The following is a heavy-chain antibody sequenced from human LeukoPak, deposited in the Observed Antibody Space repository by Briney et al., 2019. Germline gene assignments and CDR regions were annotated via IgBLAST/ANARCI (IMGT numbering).Heavy chain of an antibody. V-gene: IGHV3-74*01. J-gene: IGHJ4*02. Sequence: GGSLRLSCAASGFTFSSYWMHWVRQAPGKGLVWVSRINSDGSSTSYADSVKGRFTISRDNAKNTLYLQMNSLRAEDTAVYYCARASIVTYYFDYWGQGTLVTVSS. CDR3: ARASIVTYYFDY. D-gene: IGHD3-22*01. CDR1: GFTFSSYW. CDR2: INSDGSST.